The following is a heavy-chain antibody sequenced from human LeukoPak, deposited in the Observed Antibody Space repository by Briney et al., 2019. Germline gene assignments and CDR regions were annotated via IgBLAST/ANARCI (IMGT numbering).Heavy chain of an antibody. Sequence: GGSLRLSCAAAGFTFRSYNMSWARQAPGKGLGCVSSIKISSSNTFSPYSVNCWFTISRANANSFLYLQIYSLRAQPTAVYCSRGYCSGGNCYKTTSGFDIWGQGTMVTVSS. CDR3: RGYCSGGNCYKTTSGFDI. J-gene: IGHJ3*02. CDR1: GFTFRSYN. CDR2: IKISSSNT. V-gene: IGHV3-21*01. D-gene: IGHD2-15*01.